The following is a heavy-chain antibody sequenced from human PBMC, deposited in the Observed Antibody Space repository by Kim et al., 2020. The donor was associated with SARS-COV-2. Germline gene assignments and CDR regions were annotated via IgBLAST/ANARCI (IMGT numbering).Heavy chain of an antibody. CDR1: GFTFSSYG. Sequence: GGSLRLSCAASGFTFSSYGMHWVRQAPGKGLEWVAVISYDGSNKYYADSVKGRFTISRDNSKNTLYLQMNSLRAEDTAVYYCAKDNIAVAVTGWFDPWGQGTLVTVSS. CDR2: ISYDGSNK. V-gene: IGHV3-30*18. J-gene: IGHJ5*02. CDR3: AKDNIAVAVTGWFDP. D-gene: IGHD6-19*01.